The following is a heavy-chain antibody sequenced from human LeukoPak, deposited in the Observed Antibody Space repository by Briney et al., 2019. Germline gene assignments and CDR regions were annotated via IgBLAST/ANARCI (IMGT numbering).Heavy chain of an antibody. J-gene: IGHJ4*02. CDR3: AREGSSWAIDY. V-gene: IGHV4-59*11. CDR2: IYYSGST. D-gene: IGHD6-13*01. Sequence: SQTLSLTCTVSGGSISSHYWSWIRQPPGKGLEWIGYIYYSGSTNYNPSLKSRVTISVDTSKNQFSLKLSSVTAADTAVYYCAREGSSWAIDYWGQGTLVTVSS. CDR1: GGSISSHY.